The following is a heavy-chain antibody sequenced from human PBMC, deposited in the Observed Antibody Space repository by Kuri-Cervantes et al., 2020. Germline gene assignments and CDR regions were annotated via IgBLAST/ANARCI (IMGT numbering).Heavy chain of an antibody. Sequence: SQTLSLTCAVSGYSISSGYYWGWIRQPPGKGLEWIGSIYHSGSTYYNPSLKSRVTISVDTSKNQFSLKLSSVTAADTAVYYCVSSPGYYFYDFWGQGTLVTVSS. D-gene: IGHD3-22*01. CDR3: VSSPGYYFYDF. J-gene: IGHJ4*02. CDR2: IYHSGST. V-gene: IGHV4-38-2*01. CDR1: GYSISSGYY.